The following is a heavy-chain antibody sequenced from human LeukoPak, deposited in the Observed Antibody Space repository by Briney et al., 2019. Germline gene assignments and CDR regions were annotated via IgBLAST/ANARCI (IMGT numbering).Heavy chain of an antibody. CDR1: GYSFTSYW. Sequence: GESPKISCKGSGYSFTSYWISWVRRMPGKGLEWMGRIDPSDSYTNYSPSFQGHVTISADKSISTAYLQWSSLKASDTAMYYCARLIYGSGSYSPHFDYWGQGTLVTVSS. D-gene: IGHD3-10*01. J-gene: IGHJ4*02. CDR3: ARLIYGSGSYSPHFDY. V-gene: IGHV5-10-1*01. CDR2: IDPSDSYT.